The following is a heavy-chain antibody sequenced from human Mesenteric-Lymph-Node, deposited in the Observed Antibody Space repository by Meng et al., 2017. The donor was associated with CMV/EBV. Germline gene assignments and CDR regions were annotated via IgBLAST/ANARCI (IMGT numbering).Heavy chain of an antibody. Sequence: GGSLRLSCAASGFTFSSYGIHWVRQAPGKGLEWVAFIRYDGSNKYYADSVKGRFTISRDNSKNTVYLQMNSLRAEDTAVYYSMVRGVIIGDAYYFDYWGQGTLVTVSS. CDR1: GFTFSSYG. CDR3: MVRGVIIGDAYYFDY. CDR2: IRYDGSNK. V-gene: IGHV3-30*02. D-gene: IGHD3-10*01. J-gene: IGHJ4*02.